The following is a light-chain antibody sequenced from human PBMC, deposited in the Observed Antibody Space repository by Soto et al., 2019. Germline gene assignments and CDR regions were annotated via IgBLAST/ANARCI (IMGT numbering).Light chain of an antibody. V-gene: IGKV1-33*01. CDR1: QDISKY. Sequence: DIQMTQSPSSLSASVGDRVTIACQAGQDISKYLNWYQFRPGQAPKLLIYDASNLETGVPSRFRGSGSGTHFSLTITSLQPEDVATYYCQQYDNLLALTFGGGTKVQIK. CDR3: QQYDNLLALT. CDR2: DAS. J-gene: IGKJ4*01.